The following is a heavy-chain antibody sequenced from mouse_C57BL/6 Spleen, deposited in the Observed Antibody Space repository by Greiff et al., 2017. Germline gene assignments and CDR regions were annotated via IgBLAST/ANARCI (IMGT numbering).Heavy chain of an antibody. V-gene: IGHV1-61*01. J-gene: IGHJ2*01. Sequence: VQLQQPGAELVRPGSSVKLSCKASGYTFTSYWMDWVKQRPGQGLEWIGNIYPSDSETHYNQKFKDKATLTVDKSSSTAYMQLSSLTSEDSAVYYCARGGEGGYWGQGTTLTVSS. CDR3: ARGGEGGY. D-gene: IGHD2-13*01. CDR2: IYPSDSET. CDR1: GYTFTSYW.